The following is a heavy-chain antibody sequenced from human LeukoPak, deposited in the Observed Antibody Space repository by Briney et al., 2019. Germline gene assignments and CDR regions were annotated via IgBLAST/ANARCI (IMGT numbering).Heavy chain of an antibody. D-gene: IGHD3-10*01. CDR2: ISSSSNR. V-gene: IGHV3-48*02. CDR3: ARGGTYGFFDY. J-gene: IGHJ4*02. Sequence: PGGSLRLSCAASGLTFSSYSMNWVRQAPGKGLEWVSYISSSSNRYYADSVKGRFSISRDTAKNSLYLQMNSLRDEDTAVYYCARGGTYGFFDYWGQGTLVTVSS. CDR1: GLTFSSYS.